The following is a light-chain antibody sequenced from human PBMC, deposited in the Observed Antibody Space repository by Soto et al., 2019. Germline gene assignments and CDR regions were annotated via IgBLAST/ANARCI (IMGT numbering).Light chain of an antibody. CDR1: SPNIGSNY. CDR2: RNN. J-gene: IGLJ2*01. V-gene: IGLV1-47*01. CDR3: AAWDDSLSAPI. Sequence: QSVLTQPPSASGTPGQRVTISCSGSSPNIGSNYVYWYQQLPGTAPKLLIYRNNQRPSGVPDRFSGSKSGTSASLAISGLRSEDEADYYCAAWDDSLSAPIFGGGTKVTVL.